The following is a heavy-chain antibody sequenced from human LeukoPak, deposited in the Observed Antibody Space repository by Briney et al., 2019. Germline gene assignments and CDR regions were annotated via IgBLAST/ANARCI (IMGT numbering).Heavy chain of an antibody. D-gene: IGHD3-22*01. CDR2: INHSGST. J-gene: IGHJ4*02. Sequence: SVTLSLTCAVYGGSFSGYYWSWIRQPPGKGLEWIGEINHSGSTNYNPSLKSRVTISVDTSKNQFSLKLSSVTAAVTAVYYCARGSSGYSVDYWGQGTLVTVSS. V-gene: IGHV4-34*01. CDR3: ARGSSGYSVDY. CDR1: GGSFSGYY.